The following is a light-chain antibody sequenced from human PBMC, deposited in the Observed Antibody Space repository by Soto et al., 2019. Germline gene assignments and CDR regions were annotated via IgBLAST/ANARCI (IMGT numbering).Light chain of an antibody. CDR2: GAS. CDR1: QSIDNNY. Sequence: EIVLTHSPGTLSLSPGERATLSCRASQSIDNNYLAWYQQKPGQAPRLVIYGASTRATDIPDRFSASGSGTDFTLTISRLEPEDFVVYYCQQYSRAPLTFGQGTKVEI. J-gene: IGKJ1*01. CDR3: QQYSRAPLT. V-gene: IGKV3-20*01.